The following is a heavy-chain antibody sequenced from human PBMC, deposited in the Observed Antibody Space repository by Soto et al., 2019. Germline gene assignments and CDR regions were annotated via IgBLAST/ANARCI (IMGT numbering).Heavy chain of an antibody. Sequence: QLQLQESGPGLVKPSETLSLTCTVSGGSISSSSYYWGWIRQPPGKGLEWIGSIYYSGSTYYNPSLKSRVTISVDTSKNQFSLKLSSVTAADTAVYYCARSPDYGDYHDAFDIWGQGTMVTVSS. J-gene: IGHJ3*02. CDR1: GGSISSSSYY. CDR2: IYYSGST. D-gene: IGHD4-17*01. V-gene: IGHV4-39*01. CDR3: ARSPDYGDYHDAFDI.